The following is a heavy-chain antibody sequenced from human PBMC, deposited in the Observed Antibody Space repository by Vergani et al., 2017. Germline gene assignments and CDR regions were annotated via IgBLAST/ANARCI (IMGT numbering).Heavy chain of an antibody. V-gene: IGHV1-69*08. J-gene: IGHJ3*02. CDR1: GGTFSSYT. CDR2: IIPILGIA. CDR3: ARDGLVVAATGDAFDI. D-gene: IGHD2-15*01. Sequence: QVQLVQSGAEVKKPGSSVKVSCKASGGTFSSYTISWVRQAPGQGLEWMGRIIPILGIANYAQKFQGRVTITADKSTRTAYMELSSLRSEDTAVYYCARDGLVVAATGDAFDIWGQGTMVTVSS.